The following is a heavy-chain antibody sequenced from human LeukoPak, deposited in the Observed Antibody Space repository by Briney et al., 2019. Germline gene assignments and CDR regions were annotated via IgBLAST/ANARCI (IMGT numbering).Heavy chain of an antibody. J-gene: IGHJ4*02. CDR3: ARGLGIAAAGTSFDY. V-gene: IGHV4-39*01. Sequence: SETLSLTCTVSGGSISSSSYYWGWIRQPPGKGLEWIGSIYYSGSTYYNPSLKSRVTISVDTSKNQFSLKLSSVTAADTAVYYCARGLGIAAAGTSFDYWAREPWSPSPQ. CDR1: GGSISSSSYY. D-gene: IGHD6-13*01. CDR2: IYYSGST.